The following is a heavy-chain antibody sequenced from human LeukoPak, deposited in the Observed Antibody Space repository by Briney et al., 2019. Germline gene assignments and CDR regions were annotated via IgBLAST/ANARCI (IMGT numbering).Heavy chain of an antibody. CDR1: GGTFSSYA. V-gene: IGHV1-69*13. J-gene: IGHJ5*02. Sequence: ASVKVSCKASGGTFSSYAIIWVRQAPGQGLEWMGGIIPIFGTANYAQKFQGRVTITADESTSTAYMELSSLRSEDTAVYYCARGSWSSSWYLGPNWFDPWGQGTLVTVSS. D-gene: IGHD6-13*01. CDR2: IIPIFGTA. CDR3: ARGSWSSSWYLGPNWFDP.